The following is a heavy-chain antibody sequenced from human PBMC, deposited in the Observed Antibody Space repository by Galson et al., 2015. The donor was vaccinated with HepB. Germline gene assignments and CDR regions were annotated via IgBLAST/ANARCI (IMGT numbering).Heavy chain of an antibody. CDR1: GFTFSIYA. CDR3: AKGQGFNSAGVEY. J-gene: IGHJ4*02. CDR2: ISGGGGVS. Sequence: SLRLSCAASGFTFSIYAMSWVRQAPGKGLEWVSHISGGGGVSSYAESAKGRFTISRDNSRNTLYLQMNSLRAEDTAVYFCAKGQGFNSAGVEYWGQGILVTVSS. V-gene: IGHV3-23*01. D-gene: IGHD6-19*01.